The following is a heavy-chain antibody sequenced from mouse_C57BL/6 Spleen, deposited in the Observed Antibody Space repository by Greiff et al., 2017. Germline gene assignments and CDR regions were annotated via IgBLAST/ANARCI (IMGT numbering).Heavy chain of an antibody. CDR1: GFSLTSYG. J-gene: IGHJ1*03. D-gene: IGHD1-1*01. Sequence: VKLQESGPGLVQPSQSLSITCTVSGFSLTSYGVHWVRQSPGKGLEWLGVIWSGGSTDYIAAFISRLSISKDNSKSQVFFKMNSLQADDTAIYYCASYGSSLSWYFDVWGTGTTVTVSS. CDR2: IWSGGST. V-gene: IGHV2-2*01. CDR3: ASYGSSLSWYFDV.